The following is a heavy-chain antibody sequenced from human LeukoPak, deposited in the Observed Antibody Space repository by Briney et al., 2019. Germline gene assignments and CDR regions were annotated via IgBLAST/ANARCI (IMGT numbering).Heavy chain of an antibody. V-gene: IGHV3-23*01. CDR1: GFTFNLYG. D-gene: IGHD7-27*01. Sequence: PGGSLRLSCAASGFTFNLYGMTWVRQAPGKGLEWVSGISGSGAGTYYADSVKGRFTISRDNSKNALFLQMNSLRAEDTAVYFCAKLGTYWYFDLWGRGTLVTVSS. CDR2: ISGSGAGT. J-gene: IGHJ2*01. CDR3: AKLGTYWYFDL.